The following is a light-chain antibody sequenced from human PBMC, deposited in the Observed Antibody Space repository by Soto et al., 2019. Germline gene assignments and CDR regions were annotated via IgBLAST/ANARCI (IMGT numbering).Light chain of an antibody. CDR1: QRVSRN. CDR3: QQYNNWPPWT. J-gene: IGKJ1*01. V-gene: IGKV3-15*01. CDR2: DAS. Sequence: EIVMTQAPATLSVSPGERATLSCRASQRVSRNLAWYQQKPGQAPRLLIYDASSRATGIPDRFSGSGSETEFTLTISSLQSEDYAIYYCQQYNNWPPWTFGQGTNVEIK.